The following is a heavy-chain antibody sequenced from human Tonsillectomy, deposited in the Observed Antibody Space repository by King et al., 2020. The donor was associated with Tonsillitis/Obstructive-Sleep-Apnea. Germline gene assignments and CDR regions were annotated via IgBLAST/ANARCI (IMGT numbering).Heavy chain of an antibody. CDR2: IYTSGST. J-gene: IGHJ6*02. CDR1: GGSISSYY. D-gene: IGHD2-2*01. CDR3: AREEEHIVVGPAAMDYYYGMDV. Sequence: VQLQESGPGLVKPSETLSLTCTVSGGSISSYYWSWIRQPAGKGLEWIGRIYTSGSTNYNPSLKSRVTMSVDTSKNQFSLKLSSVTAADTAVYYCAREEEHIVVGPAAMDYYYGMDVWGQGTTVTVSS. V-gene: IGHV4-4*07.